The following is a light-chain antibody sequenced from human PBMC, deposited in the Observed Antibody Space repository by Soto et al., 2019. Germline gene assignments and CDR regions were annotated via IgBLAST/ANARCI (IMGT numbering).Light chain of an antibody. Sequence: DIQMTQSPSSLSASVGDRVTITCRASQSVINYLSWYQLRPGKAPKLLIYAASNLQSGVPSRFSGSGSGTDFTLTISTLQPEDFATYSCQLNYIVPPTFGQGTKVEIK. V-gene: IGKV1-39*01. CDR1: QSVINY. J-gene: IGKJ1*01. CDR3: QLNYIVPPT. CDR2: AAS.